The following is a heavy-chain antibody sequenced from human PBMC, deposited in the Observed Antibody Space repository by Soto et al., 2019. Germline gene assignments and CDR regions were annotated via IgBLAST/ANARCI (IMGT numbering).Heavy chain of an antibody. CDR2: INAGNGNT. Sequence: QVQLVQSGAEVKKPGASVKVSCKASGYTFTSYAMHWVRQAPGQRLEWMGWINAGNGNTKYSQKFQGRVTITRDTSASTADMELSSLRSEDTAVYYCARRGGTYCSGGSCYSAYYYGMDVWGQGTTVTVSS. CDR3: ARRGGTYCSGGSCYSAYYYGMDV. V-gene: IGHV1-3*01. J-gene: IGHJ6*02. CDR1: GYTFTSYA. D-gene: IGHD2-15*01.